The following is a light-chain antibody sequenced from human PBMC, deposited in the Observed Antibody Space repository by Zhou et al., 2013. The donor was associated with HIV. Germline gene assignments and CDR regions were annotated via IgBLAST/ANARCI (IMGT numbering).Light chain of an antibody. J-gene: IGKJ1*01. CDR3: QQYNSYSGT. CDR2: KSS. CDR1: QSISSW. Sequence: DIQMTQSPSTLSASVGDRVTITCRASQSISSWLAWYQQKPGKAPKLLIYKSSTLESGVPSRFSGSGSGTEFTLTISSLQPDDFATYYCQQYNSYSGTFGQGTKVGN. V-gene: IGKV1-5*03.